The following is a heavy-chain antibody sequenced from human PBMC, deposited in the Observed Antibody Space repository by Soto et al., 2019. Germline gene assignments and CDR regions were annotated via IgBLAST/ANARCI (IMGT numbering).Heavy chain of an antibody. Sequence: PGGSLRLSCAASGFTLSDYYMSWIRQAPGKGLEWVSYISSSSSYTNYADSVKGRFTISRDNAKNSLYLQMNSLRAEDTAVYYCARVYSSSWDNYYFDDWGQGTLVTVAS. CDR2: ISSSSSYT. J-gene: IGHJ4*02. CDR3: ARVYSSSWDNYYFDD. D-gene: IGHD6-13*01. V-gene: IGHV3-11*06. CDR1: GFTLSDYY.